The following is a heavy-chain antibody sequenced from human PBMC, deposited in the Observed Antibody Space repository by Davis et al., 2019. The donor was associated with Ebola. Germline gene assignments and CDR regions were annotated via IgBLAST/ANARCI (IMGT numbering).Heavy chain of an antibody. CDR2: IKQDGSEK. CDR1: GFTFSSYS. V-gene: IGHV3-7*01. CDR3: ARLYDSSGTPAFDI. J-gene: IGHJ3*02. Sequence: GESLKISCAASGFTFSSYSMNWVRQAPGKGLEWVANIKQDGSEKYYVDSVKGRFTISRDNSKNTLYLQMNSLRAEDTAVYYCARLYDSSGTPAFDIWGQGTMVTVSS. D-gene: IGHD3-22*01.